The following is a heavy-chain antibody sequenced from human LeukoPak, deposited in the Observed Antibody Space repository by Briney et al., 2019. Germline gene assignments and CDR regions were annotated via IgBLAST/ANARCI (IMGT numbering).Heavy chain of an antibody. J-gene: IGHJ4*02. V-gene: IGHV4-38-2*02. Sequence: SETLSLTCTVSGYSISSIHCWGWIRQPPGKGLEWIGNICQSGSTYYSPSLKSRVTISVDTSKNQFSLKLSSVTAADTAVYYCTRGAGWLIDYWGQGILVTVSS. D-gene: IGHD3-16*01. CDR2: ICQSGST. CDR1: GYSISSIHC. CDR3: TRGAGWLIDY.